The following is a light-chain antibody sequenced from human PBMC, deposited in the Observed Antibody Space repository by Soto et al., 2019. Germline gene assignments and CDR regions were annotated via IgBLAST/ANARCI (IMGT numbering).Light chain of an antibody. J-gene: IGKJ4*01. CDR3: QQFNGCPLT. Sequence: IQLTQSPSSLSASVGDRVTITCRAGQDIGSALAWYQQRPGKAPKLLLYDASNLEAVVPPRFSGSGSGTDFTLTITSLRPEDFATYYCQQFNGCPLTVGGGTKVQIK. V-gene: IGKV1-13*02. CDR1: QDIGSA. CDR2: DAS.